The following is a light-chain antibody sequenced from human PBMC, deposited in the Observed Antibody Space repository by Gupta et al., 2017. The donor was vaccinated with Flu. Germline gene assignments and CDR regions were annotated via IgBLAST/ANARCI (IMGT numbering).Light chain of an antibody. CDR3: QQYNSYSQT. J-gene: IGKJ1*01. CDR1: QSISSW. CDR2: KAS. V-gene: IGKV1-5*03. Sequence: DTQFPHSPSTLSASVGDRATIPCRASQSISSWFAWYQQKPGKAPKLLDYKASSLESGVPSRFSGSGSGTEFTLTISSLQPDDFAAYYCQQYNSYSQTFGQGTKVEIK.